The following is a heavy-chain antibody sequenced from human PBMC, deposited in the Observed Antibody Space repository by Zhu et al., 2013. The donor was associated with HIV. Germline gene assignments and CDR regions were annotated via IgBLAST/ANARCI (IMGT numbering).Heavy chain of an antibody. J-gene: IGHJ4*02. CDR3: ARGVEMATLPYFDY. CDR2: INPSGVST. V-gene: IGHV1-46*03. Sequence: QVQLVQSGAEVKKPGASVKVSCKASGYTFTTYYMHWLRQAPGQGLEWMGIINPSGVSTSYAQNFQGRVTMTRDTSTGTLYMELSSLRSEDTAVYYCARGVEMATLPYFDYWGQGTLVTVSS. D-gene: IGHD5-12*01. CDR1: GYTFTTYY.